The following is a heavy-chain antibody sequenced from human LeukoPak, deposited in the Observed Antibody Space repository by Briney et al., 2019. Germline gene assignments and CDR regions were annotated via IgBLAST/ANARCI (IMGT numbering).Heavy chain of an antibody. Sequence: GASVTVSCKASGGTFSSYAISWVRQAPGQGLEWMGGIIPIFGTANYALKFQGRVTITTDESTSTAYMELSSLTSEDTAVYYCARGPAATFYYYYMDVWGKGTTVTVSS. J-gene: IGHJ6*03. V-gene: IGHV1-69*05. CDR2: IIPIFGTA. D-gene: IGHD2-2*01. CDR1: GGTFSSYA. CDR3: ARGPAATFYYYYMDV.